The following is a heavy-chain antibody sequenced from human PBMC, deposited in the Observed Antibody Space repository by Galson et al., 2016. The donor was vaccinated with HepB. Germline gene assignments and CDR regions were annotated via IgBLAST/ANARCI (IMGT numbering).Heavy chain of an antibody. CDR3: ARHYRMGGSDP. V-gene: IGHV4-39*01. CDR2: IYYSGST. J-gene: IGHJ5*02. CDR1: GGSISSSSYY. Sequence: SETLSLTCTVSGGSISSSSYYWGWIRQPPGKGLEWIGSIYYSGSTYYNPSLKSRVTISVDTSKNQFSLKLSSVTAADTAVYYCARHYRMGGSDPWGQGTLVTVSS. D-gene: IGHD1-14*01.